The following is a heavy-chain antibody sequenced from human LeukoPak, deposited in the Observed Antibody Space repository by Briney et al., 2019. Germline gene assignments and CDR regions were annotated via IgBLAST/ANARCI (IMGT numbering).Heavy chain of an antibody. D-gene: IGHD3-22*01. CDR2: IYTSGST. Sequence: PSQTLSLTCTVPGGSISSGSYYWSWIRQPAGKGLEWIGRIYTSGSTNYNPSLKSRVTISVDTSKNQFSLKLSSVTATDTAVYYCARDRGTMIVVAPGDNAFDIWGQGTMVTVSS. CDR1: GGSISSGSYY. J-gene: IGHJ3*02. V-gene: IGHV4-61*02. CDR3: ARDRGTMIVVAPGDNAFDI.